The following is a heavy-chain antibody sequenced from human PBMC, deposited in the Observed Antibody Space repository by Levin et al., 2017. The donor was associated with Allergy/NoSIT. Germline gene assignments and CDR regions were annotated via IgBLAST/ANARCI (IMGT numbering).Heavy chain of an antibody. CDR3: VKSGFSSGCYLDTDYFDY. CDR2: MSANGGRT. V-gene: IGHV3-64D*06. Sequence: GGSLRLSCSASGFTTNNYAMHGVRQAPGKGLEYVSAMSANGGRTYYADPVKGRFTISRDNTKNMLYLQMSTLKTEDTAVYYCVKSGFSSGCYLDTDYFDYWGQGTLVTVSS. D-gene: IGHD6-19*01. CDR1: GFTTNNYA. J-gene: IGHJ4*02.